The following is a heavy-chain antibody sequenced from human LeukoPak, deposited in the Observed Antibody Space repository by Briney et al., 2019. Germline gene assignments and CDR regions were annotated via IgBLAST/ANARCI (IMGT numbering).Heavy chain of an antibody. D-gene: IGHD6-19*01. CDR2: ISGSGSGT. V-gene: IGHV3-23*01. CDR3: ARGPTVPVADYYFDF. CDR1: GFTFNNYA. Sequence: GGSLRLSCAASGFTFNNYAMTWVRQAPGKGLEWVSAISGSGSGTFYADSVKGRFTISRDNFEKTLYLQLSSLRAEDTAVYFCARGPTVPVADYYFDFWGQGTPVTVSS. J-gene: IGHJ4*02.